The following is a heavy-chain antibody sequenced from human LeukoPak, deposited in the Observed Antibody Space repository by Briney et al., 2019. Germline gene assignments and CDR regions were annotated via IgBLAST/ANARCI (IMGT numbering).Heavy chain of an antibody. D-gene: IGHD1-26*01. V-gene: IGHV4-38-2*02. CDR2: IYQSGST. Sequence: SETLSLTCTVSGYSISSGYYWGWIRQSPRKGLEGIGSIYQSGSTYYNPSLQSRVAISVDTSKNQFSLKLYSVTAADTAVYYCARDWVGVTDFHYWGQGTLVIVSS. CDR1: GYSISSGYY. J-gene: IGHJ4*02. CDR3: ARDWVGVTDFHY.